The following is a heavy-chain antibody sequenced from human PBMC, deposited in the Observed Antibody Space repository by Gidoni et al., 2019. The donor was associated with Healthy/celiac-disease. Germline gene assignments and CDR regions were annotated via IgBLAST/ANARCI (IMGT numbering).Heavy chain of an antibody. D-gene: IGHD1-26*01. CDR2: ISAYNGNT. V-gene: IGHV1-18*01. CDR1: GYTFTSYG. J-gene: IGHJ4*02. Sequence: QVQLVQSGAEVTKPGASVKVSCTASGYTFTSYGISWVRQAPGQGLEWMGWISAYNGNTNYAQKLQGRVTMTTDTSTSTAYMELRSLRSDDTAVYYCARDKGRLVGATPITDFDYWGQGTLVTVSS. CDR3: ARDKGRLVGATPITDFDY.